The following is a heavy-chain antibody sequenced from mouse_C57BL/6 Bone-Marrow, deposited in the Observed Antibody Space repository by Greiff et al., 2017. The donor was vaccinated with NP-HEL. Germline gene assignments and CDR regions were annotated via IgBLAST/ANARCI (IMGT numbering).Heavy chain of an antibody. Sequence: EVQLQQSGPELVKPGASVKISCKASGYSFTGYYMNWVKQSPEKSLEWIGEINPSTGGTTYNQKFKAKATLTVDKSSSTAYMQLKSLTSEDSAVYYCARRGLLLSWFAYWGQGTLVTVSA. CDR3: ARRGLLLSWFAY. J-gene: IGHJ3*01. CDR1: GYSFTGYY. D-gene: IGHD2-3*01. CDR2: INPSTGGT. V-gene: IGHV1-42*01.